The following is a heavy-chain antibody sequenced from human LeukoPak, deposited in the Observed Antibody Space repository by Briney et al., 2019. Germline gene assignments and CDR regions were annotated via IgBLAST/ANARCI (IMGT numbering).Heavy chain of an antibody. V-gene: IGHV1-69*04. CDR2: IIPILGIA. D-gene: IGHD5-12*01. CDR1: GGTFSSYA. Sequence: SVKVSCKASGGTFSSYAISWVRQAPGQGLEWMGRIIPILGIANYAQKFQGRVTITADKSTSTAYMELSSLRSEDTAVYYCARAFSGYDLVFDYWGQGTLVTVSS. J-gene: IGHJ4*02. CDR3: ARAFSGYDLVFDY.